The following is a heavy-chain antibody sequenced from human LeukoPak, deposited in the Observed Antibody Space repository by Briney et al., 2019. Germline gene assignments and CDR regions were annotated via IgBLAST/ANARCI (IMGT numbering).Heavy chain of an antibody. CDR2: INAGNGNT. J-gene: IGHJ6*02. Sequence: ASVNVSCKASGYTFTSYAMHWVRQAPGQRLERMGWINAGNGNTKYSQKFQGRVTITRDTSASTAYMELSSLRSEDTAVYYCAREGPLLNYYYYYGMDVWGQGTTVTVSS. CDR3: AREGPLLNYYYYYGMDV. CDR1: GYTFTSYA. V-gene: IGHV1-3*01. D-gene: IGHD1-26*01.